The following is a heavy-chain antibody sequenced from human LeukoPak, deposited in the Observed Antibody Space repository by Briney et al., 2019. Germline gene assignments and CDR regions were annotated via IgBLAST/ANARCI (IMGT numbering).Heavy chain of an antibody. D-gene: IGHD6-19*01. CDR1: GGSISNYY. Sequence: TTSETLSLTCTVSGGSISNYYWSWVRQPPGKGLEWIGYLYYTGSTNYNPSLKSRVTMSVDTSKNQFSLNLSSVTAADTAVYYCARQGSSGWYYYLDYWGQGTLVTVSS. J-gene: IGHJ4*02. V-gene: IGHV4-59*01. CDR2: LYYTGST. CDR3: ARQGSSGWYYYLDY.